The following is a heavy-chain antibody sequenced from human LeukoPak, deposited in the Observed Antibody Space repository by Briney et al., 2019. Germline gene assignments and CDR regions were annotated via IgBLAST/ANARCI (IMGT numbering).Heavy chain of an antibody. V-gene: IGHV4-39*01. D-gene: IGHD3-3*01. CDR1: GGSISSYY. CDR2: IYYSGST. CDR3: ARSDYDFWSGPSLLNWFDP. J-gene: IGHJ5*02. Sequence: SETLSLTCTVSGGSISSYYWGWIRQPPGKGLEWIGSIYYSGSTYYNPSLKSRVTISVDTSKNQFSLKLSSVTAADTAVYYCARSDYDFWSGPSLLNWFDPWGQGTLVTVSS.